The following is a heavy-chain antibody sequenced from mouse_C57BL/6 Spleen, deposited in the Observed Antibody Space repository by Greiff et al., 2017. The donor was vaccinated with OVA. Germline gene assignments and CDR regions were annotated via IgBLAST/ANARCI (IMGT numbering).Heavy chain of an antibody. V-gene: IGHV5-6*01. CDR1: GFTFSSYG. D-gene: IGHD2-4*01. CDR3: ARQMILDY. Sequence: EVKLVESGGDLVKPGGSLKLSCAASGFTFSSYGMSWVRQTPDKRLEWVATISSGGSYTYYPARVTGRFTISRDNAKNTLYLQMSSLKSEDTAMYYCARQMILDYWGQGTSVTVSS. CDR2: ISSGGSYT. J-gene: IGHJ4*01.